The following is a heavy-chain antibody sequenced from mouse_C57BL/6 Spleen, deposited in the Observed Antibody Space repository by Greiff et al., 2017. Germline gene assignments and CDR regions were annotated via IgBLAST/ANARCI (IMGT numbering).Heavy chain of an antibody. CDR1: GYTFTSYW. V-gene: IGHV1-55*01. J-gene: IGHJ3*01. D-gene: IGHD1-1*01. CDR3: ARGVTTVVAPFAY. Sequence: QVQLQQPGAELVKPGASVKMSCKASGYTFTSYWITWVKQRPGQGLEWIGDIYPGSGSTNYNEKFKSKATLTVDTSSSTAYMQLSSLTSGDSAVYYCARGVTTVVAPFAYWGQGTLVTVSA. CDR2: IYPGSGST.